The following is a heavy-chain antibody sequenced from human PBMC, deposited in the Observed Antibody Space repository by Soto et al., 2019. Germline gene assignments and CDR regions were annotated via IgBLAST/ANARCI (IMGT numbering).Heavy chain of an antibody. CDR1: GFTFSTYA. J-gene: IGHJ3*01. V-gene: IGHV3-33*01. CDR2: IYFDGTNK. D-gene: IGHD6-13*01. CDR3: ARDQDSSPPRAFDL. Sequence: GGSLRLSCAASGFTFSTYAMHWVRQDTGRGLEWVAIIYFDGTNKYYADSVKGRFTIPRDNSKNTLYLQMNSLRAEDTAVYYCARDQDSSPPRAFDLWGQGTMVTVSS.